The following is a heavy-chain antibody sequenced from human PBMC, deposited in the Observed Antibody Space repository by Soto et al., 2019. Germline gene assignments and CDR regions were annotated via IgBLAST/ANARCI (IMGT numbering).Heavy chain of an antibody. CDR3: ARQGGIAAAGTGVWFDP. J-gene: IGHJ5*02. CDR1: GGSISSSSYY. D-gene: IGHD6-13*01. CDR2: IYYSGST. Sequence: SETLSLTCTVSGGSISSSSYYWGWIRQPPGKGLEWIGSIYYSGSTYYNPSLKSRVTISVVTSKNQFSLKLSSVTAADTAVYYCARQGGIAAAGTGVWFDPWGQGTLVTVSS. V-gene: IGHV4-39*01.